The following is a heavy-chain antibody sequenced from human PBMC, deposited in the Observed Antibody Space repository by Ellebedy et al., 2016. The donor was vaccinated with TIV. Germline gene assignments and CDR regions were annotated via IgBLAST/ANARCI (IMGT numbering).Heavy chain of an antibody. CDR1: GFTFSSYA. V-gene: IGHV3-23*01. J-gene: IGHJ6*03. Sequence: GGSLRLXXAASGFTFSSYAMSWVRQAPGKGLEWVSAISGRGGSTYYADSVKGRFTISRDNSKNTLYLQMNSLKTEDTAVYYCTTPPRFLEFPDYYYYYMDVWGKGTTVTVSS. CDR3: TTPPRFLEFPDYYYYYMDV. D-gene: IGHD3-3*01. CDR2: ISGRGGST.